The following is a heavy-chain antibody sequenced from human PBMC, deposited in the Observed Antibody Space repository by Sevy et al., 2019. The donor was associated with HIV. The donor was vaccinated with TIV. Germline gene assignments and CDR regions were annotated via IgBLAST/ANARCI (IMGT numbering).Heavy chain of an antibody. D-gene: IGHD5-12*01. CDR2: ISYDGSDK. CDR1: GFTFSNYG. V-gene: IGHV3-30*18. CDR3: AKVRIEWLRNYYYYYGKDV. Sequence: GGSLRLSCTASGFTFSNYGMHWVRQAPGKGLEWVAVISYDGSDKYYADSVKGRFTISRDNSKNTLYLQMSSLRAEDTAVYYCAKVRIEWLRNYYYYYGKDVWGQGTTVTVSS. J-gene: IGHJ6*02.